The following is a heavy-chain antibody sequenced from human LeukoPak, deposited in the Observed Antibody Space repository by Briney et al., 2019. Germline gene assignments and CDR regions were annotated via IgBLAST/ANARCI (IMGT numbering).Heavy chain of an antibody. CDR3: TTRDGGAGTFFIWDFRDY. J-gene: IGHJ4*02. Sequence: GGPLRLSCAASGFTFSNAWMSWVRQAPGKGLEWVGRIKSKTDGGTTDYAAPVKGRFTISRDDSKNTLYLQMNGLKTEDTAVYYCTTRDGGAGTFFIWDFRDYWGQGTLVTVSS. D-gene: IGHD6-19*01. CDR1: GFTFSNAW. CDR2: IKSKTDGGTT. V-gene: IGHV3-15*01.